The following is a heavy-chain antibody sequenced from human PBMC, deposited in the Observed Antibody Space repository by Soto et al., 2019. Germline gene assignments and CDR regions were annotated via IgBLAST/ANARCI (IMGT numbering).Heavy chain of an antibody. D-gene: IGHD6-13*01. J-gene: IGHJ6*04. CDR2: ISWNSNRV. Sequence: EVELATSGGGVAQPGRSLRLTCAGSGFRFDDYVMYWVRQAPGKGLEWVAGISWNSNRVAYGESVEGRFTIARDNGKKAVFLQMDSLRGEDTALYFCARGNYISSWSPGYMDVWGTGVTVTVSS. CDR1: GFRFDDYV. CDR3: ARGNYISSWSPGYMDV. V-gene: IGHV3-9*01.